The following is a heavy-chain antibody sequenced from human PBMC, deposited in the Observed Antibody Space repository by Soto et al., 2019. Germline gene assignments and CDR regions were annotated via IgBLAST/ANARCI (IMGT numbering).Heavy chain of an antibody. V-gene: IGHV4-59*01. CDR1: GGSISSYY. D-gene: IGHD2-15*01. CDR3: ALREMGCSGGSCYSLHYYYYYMDV. CDR2: VHYTGST. J-gene: IGHJ6*03. Sequence: SETLSLTCTVSGGSISSYYWSWIRQPPGKGLEWIGYVHYTGSTNYNSPLKSRVTISVDTSKNQFSLKLSSVTAADTAVYYCALREMGCSGGSCYSLHYYYYYMDVWGKGTTVTVSS.